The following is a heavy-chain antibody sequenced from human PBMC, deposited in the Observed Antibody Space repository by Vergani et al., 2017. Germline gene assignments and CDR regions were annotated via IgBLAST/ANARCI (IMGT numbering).Heavy chain of an antibody. D-gene: IGHD3-10*01. J-gene: IGHJ1*01. Sequence: EVQLLESGGGLVQPGGSRRLSCAGAGFTFDTYTMAYVRQAPGKGLEWVATISSGGGDIFYADSVKGRFTISRDISKNTLFLQMNSLKDEDTAVYYCTTAWVLYYLHGEYFQYWGRGTLVSVSS. V-gene: IGHV3-23*01. CDR1: GFTFDTYT. CDR2: ISSGGGDI. CDR3: TTAWVLYYLHGEYFQY.